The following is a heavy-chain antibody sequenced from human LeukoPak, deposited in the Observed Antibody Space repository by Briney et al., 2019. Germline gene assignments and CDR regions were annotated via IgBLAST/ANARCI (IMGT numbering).Heavy chain of an antibody. CDR2: ISYDGKNA. CDR1: GFAMSPHA. D-gene: IGHD4-17*01. CDR3: ARDWRTKVTIPSDAFDI. Sequence: QTGGSLRLSCAASGFAMSPHAMHWVRQAPGKGLECVAVISYDGKNAYYADSVKGRFTISRDNSENKLYLQMDSLRADDTAFYYCARDWRTKVTIPSDAFDIWGQGTMVTVSS. V-gene: IGHV3-30*01. J-gene: IGHJ3*02.